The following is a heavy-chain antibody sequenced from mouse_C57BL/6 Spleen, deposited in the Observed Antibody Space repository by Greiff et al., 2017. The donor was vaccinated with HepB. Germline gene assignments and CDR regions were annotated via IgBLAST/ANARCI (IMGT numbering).Heavy chain of an antibody. J-gene: IGHJ2*01. D-gene: IGHD1-1*01. CDR2: IDPSDSYT. CDR3: ARYPSHAYGSTSY. V-gene: IGHV1-50*01. CDR1: GYTFTSYW. Sequence: QVQLQQPGAELVKPGASVKLSCKASGYTFTSYWMQWVKQRPGQGLEWIGEIDPSDSYTNYNQKFKGKATLTGDTSSSTAYMQLSSLTSEDSAVYYCARYPSHAYGSTSYWGKGTTLTVSS.